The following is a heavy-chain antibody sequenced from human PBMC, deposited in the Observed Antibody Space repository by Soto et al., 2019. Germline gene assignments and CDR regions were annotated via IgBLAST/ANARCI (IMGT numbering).Heavy chain of an antibody. J-gene: IGHJ1*01. CDR3: AKDSYYYDSSGSFQH. D-gene: IGHD3-22*01. CDR1: GFTFSDYD. Sequence: PGGSLRLSCAASGFTFSDYDMSWIRQAAGKGLEWVAYITTNGSNRYYADSVEGRLTISRDNAKNTLYLQMNSLRAEDTAVYYCAKDSYYYDSSGSFQHWGQGTLVTVSS. CDR2: ITTNGSNR. V-gene: IGHV3-11*01.